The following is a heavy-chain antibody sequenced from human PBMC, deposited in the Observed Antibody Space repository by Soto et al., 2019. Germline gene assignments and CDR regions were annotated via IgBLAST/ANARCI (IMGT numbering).Heavy chain of an antibody. Sequence: QVQLVQSGAEVKKPGSSVKVSCKASGGTFSRYTINWVRQAPGQGLEWMVRIIPIAAIANYTQKFQGRVTITVDKSSTTAYMERSSLRSDDTAVYYCARGSTIVRGAPSWFDPWGQGTLVSVSS. V-gene: IGHV1-69*02. CDR3: ARGSTIVRGAPSWFDP. D-gene: IGHD3-10*01. J-gene: IGHJ5*02. CDR2: IIPIAAIA. CDR1: GGTFSRYT.